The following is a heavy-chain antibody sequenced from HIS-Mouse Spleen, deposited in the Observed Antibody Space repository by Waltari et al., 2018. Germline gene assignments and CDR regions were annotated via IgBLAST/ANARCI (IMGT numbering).Heavy chain of an antibody. CDR3: AREIPYSSSWYDWYFDL. V-gene: IGHV4-39*07. CDR2: IYYSGST. CDR1: GGSISRSSYY. D-gene: IGHD6-13*01. Sequence: QLQLQESGPGLVKPAETLSLTGPVSGGSISRSSYYVAWIRQPPGKGLEWIGSIYYSGSTYYNPSLKSRVTISVDTSKNQFSLKLSSVTAADTAVYYCAREIPYSSSWYDWYFDLWGRGTLVTVSS. J-gene: IGHJ2*01.